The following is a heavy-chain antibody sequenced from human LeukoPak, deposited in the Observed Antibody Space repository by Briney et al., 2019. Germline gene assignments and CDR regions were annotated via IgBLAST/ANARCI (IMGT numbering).Heavy chain of an antibody. J-gene: IGHJ4*02. CDR2: IDTGGST. D-gene: IGHD6-19*01. Sequence: GGSLRLSCAASGFTVSSNYMSWVRQAPGQGLEWVSLIDTGGSTYYADSVRGRFTISRDNSKNTLYLQMTSLRAEDTAVYYCAREYLDGSGWYAYFDYWGRGTLVTVSS. V-gene: IGHV3-53*01. CDR1: GFTVSSNY. CDR3: AREYLDGSGWYAYFDY.